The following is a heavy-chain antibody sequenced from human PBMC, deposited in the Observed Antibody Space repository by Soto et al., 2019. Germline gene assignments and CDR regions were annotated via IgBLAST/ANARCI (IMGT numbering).Heavy chain of an antibody. V-gene: IGHV4-39*01. J-gene: IGHJ4*02. CDR2: IYYSGST. Sequence: SETLSLTCTVSGGSISSSSYYWGWIRQPPGKGLEWIGSIYYSGSTYYNPSLKSRVTISVDTSKNQFSLKLSSVAAADTAVYYCARRAGTYYYDSSGYGYYFDYWGQGTLVTVS. CDR1: GGSISSSSYY. D-gene: IGHD3-22*01. CDR3: ARRAGTYYYDSSGYGYYFDY.